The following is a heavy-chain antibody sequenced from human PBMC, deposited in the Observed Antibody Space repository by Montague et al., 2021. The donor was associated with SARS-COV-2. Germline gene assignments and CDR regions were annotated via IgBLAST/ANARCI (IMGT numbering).Heavy chain of an antibody. CDR2: AYHTGST. CDR3: VREKYYFDDSGSK. D-gene: IGHD3-22*01. J-gene: IGHJ4*02. V-gene: IGHV4-61*01. CDR1: GVSISSGSYY. Sequence: SETRSLTCSVSGVSISSGSYYWSWVRQPPGKGLEWIGYAYHTGSTNYNPSLKSRVTLSIDTSKNQFSLNLTSVTAADTAVYYCVREKYYFDDSGSKWGQGTLVTV.